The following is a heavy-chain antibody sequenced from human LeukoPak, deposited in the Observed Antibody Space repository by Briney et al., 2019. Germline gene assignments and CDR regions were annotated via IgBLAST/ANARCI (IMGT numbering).Heavy chain of an antibody. Sequence: GRSLRLSCAASGFTFDDYAMHWVRPAPGKGLDGVSGISWNSGSIGYADSVKGRFTISRDNAKNSLYLQMNSLRAEDTALYYCAKDLVATIRGWFDPWGQGTLVTVSS. CDR2: ISWNSGSI. J-gene: IGHJ5*02. D-gene: IGHD5-12*01. CDR3: AKDLVATIRGWFDP. CDR1: GFTFDDYA. V-gene: IGHV3-9*01.